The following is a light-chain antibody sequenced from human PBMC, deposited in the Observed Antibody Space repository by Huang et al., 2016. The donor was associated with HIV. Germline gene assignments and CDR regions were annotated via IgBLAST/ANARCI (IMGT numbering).Light chain of an antibody. V-gene: IGKV1-8*01. CDR1: PNVGPS. CDR3: QHSDGLSPLT. CDR2: DAS. Sequence: IRMTQSPSSLSASTGDRVTITCRASPNVGPSLAWYQQRPGRAPVLLIYDASTLQRGGPSRFSGRGSRTVSTLTIGCLQVEDAATYYCQHSDGLSPLTFGGGT. J-gene: IGKJ4*01.